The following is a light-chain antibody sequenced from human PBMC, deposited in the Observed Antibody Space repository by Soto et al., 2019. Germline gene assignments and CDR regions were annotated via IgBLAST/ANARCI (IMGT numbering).Light chain of an antibody. CDR2: SNN. Sequence: QSVLTKPPSASGTPGQRVTISCSGSSSNIGSNTVNWYQQLPGTAPKLLIYSNNQRPSGVPDRFSGSKSGTSASLAISGLQSEDEADYYCAAWDDSLNGVVFGGGTTVTVL. CDR3: AAWDDSLNGVV. V-gene: IGLV1-44*01. J-gene: IGLJ2*01. CDR1: SSNIGSNT.